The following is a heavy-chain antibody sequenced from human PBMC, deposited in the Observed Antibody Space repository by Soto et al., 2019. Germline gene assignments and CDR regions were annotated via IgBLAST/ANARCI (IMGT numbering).Heavy chain of an antibody. J-gene: IGHJ4*02. V-gene: IGHV3-23*01. CDR3: AKNQERELPRVIDF. CDR2: MSGSSSTT. Sequence: GALILSCATSGLTFSNYAMSWVRQAPGGGLEWVSSMSGSSSTTYYADSVRGRFTISRDRSKNTLYLQMSSLRAEDTDLYYCAKNQERELPRVIDFWGQGTLVTVSS. D-gene: IGHD1-7*01. CDR1: GLTFSNYA.